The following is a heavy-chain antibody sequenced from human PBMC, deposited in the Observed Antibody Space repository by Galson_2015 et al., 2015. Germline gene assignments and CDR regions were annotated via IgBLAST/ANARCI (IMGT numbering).Heavy chain of an antibody. CDR2: IRSSSTTR. CDR1: GFSFSDYS. CDR3: ARYSGCAGFAY. J-gene: IGHJ4*02. D-gene: IGHD5-12*01. Sequence: SLRLSCAASGFSFSDYSMNWVRQAPGKGLEWVSYIRSSSTTRYYADSVKGRFTISRDNAKNSLYLEMNNLRDEDTAVYYCARYSGCAGFAYWGQGTLVTVSS. V-gene: IGHV3-48*02.